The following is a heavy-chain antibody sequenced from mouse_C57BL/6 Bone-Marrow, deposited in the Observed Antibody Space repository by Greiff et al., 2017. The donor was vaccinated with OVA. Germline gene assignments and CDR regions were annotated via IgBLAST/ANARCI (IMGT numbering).Heavy chain of an antibody. D-gene: IGHD1-1*02. Sequence: EVQGVESGGGLVKPGGSLKLSCAASGFTFSSYAMSWVRQTPEKRLEWVATISDGGSYTYYPDNVKGRFTISRDNAKNNLYLQMSHLKSEDTAMYYCARDRWFRYFDDWGTGTTVTVSS. CDR1: GFTFSSYA. J-gene: IGHJ1*03. CDR2: ISDGGSYT. CDR3: ARDRWFRYFDD. V-gene: IGHV5-4*01.